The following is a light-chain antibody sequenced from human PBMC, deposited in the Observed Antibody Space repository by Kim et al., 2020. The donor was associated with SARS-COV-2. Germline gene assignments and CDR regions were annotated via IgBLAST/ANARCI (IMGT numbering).Light chain of an antibody. V-gene: IGLV2-8*01. CDR3: SSFAGNKKV. CDR2: EVN. J-gene: IGLJ3*02. CDR1: SSDVVAYNF. Sequence: PGQSVTISCTGTSSDVVAYNFVSWYQQYPGKAPRLIIYEVNRRPSGVPDRFSGSKSGNTASLTVSGLQAEDEADYYCSSFAGNKKVFGGGTQLTV.